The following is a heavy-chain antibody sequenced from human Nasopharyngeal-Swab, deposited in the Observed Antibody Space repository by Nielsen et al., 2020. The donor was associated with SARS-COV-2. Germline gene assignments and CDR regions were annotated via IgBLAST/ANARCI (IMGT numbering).Heavy chain of an antibody. CDR2: IIPIFGTA. D-gene: IGHD3-22*01. V-gene: IGHV1-69*13. J-gene: IGHJ4*02. Sequence: SVKVSCKASRGTFSSYAISWVRQAPGQGLEWMGGIIPIFGTANYAQKFQGRVTITADESTSTAYMELSSLRSEDTAVYYCARSMTYYYDSSGYYLADYWGQGTLVTVSS. CDR1: RGTFSSYA. CDR3: ARSMTYYYDSSGYYLADY.